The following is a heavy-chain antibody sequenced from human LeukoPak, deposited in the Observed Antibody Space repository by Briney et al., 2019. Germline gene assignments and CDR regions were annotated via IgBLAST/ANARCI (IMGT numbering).Heavy chain of an antibody. CDR2: TYYRSKWYN. CDR1: GDSVSSNSAA. D-gene: IGHD3-16*01. V-gene: IGHV6-1*01. J-gene: IGHJ4*02. Sequence: SQTLSLTCAISGDSVSSNSAAWNWIRQSPSRGLEWLGRTYYRSKWYNEYTVSVKSRISINPDTSKKQFSLQLKSVTPDDTAVYYCARFDYGAPDYWGQGTLVTVSS. CDR3: ARFDYGAPDY.